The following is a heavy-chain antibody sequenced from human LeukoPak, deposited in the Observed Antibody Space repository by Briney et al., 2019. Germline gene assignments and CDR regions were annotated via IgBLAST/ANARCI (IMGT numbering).Heavy chain of an antibody. CDR2: SDPEDGET. J-gene: IGHJ2*01. V-gene: IGHV1-24*01. CDR1: GSTLSDLS. D-gene: IGHD2-21*02. Sequence: ASVKVSCKVSGSTLSDLSIHWVRQAPGKGLEYVGGSDPEDGETFHAQNFQGRVTMTEDTSIDTAYMELSSLRSEDSAVYYCVTDRARLFWYFDLWGRGTLVTVSS. CDR3: VTDRARLFWYFDL.